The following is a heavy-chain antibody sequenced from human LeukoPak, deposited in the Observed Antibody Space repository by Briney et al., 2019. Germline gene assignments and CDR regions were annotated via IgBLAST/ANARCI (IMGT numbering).Heavy chain of an antibody. CDR2: ISGSGGST. Sequence: PGGSLRLSCAASGFTFSSYAMSWVRQAPGKGLEWVSAISGSGGSTYYADSVKGRFTISRDNSKNTLYLQMNGLRAEDTAVYYCAKTKGSGSYAEFDYWGQGTLVTVSS. CDR3: AKTKGSGSYAEFDY. CDR1: GFTFSSYA. J-gene: IGHJ4*02. D-gene: IGHD1-26*01. V-gene: IGHV3-23*01.